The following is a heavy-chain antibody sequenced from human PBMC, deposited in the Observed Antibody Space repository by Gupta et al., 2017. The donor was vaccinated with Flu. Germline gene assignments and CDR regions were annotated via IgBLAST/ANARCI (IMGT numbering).Heavy chain of an antibody. V-gene: IGHV3-33*01. J-gene: IGHJ6*02. CDR3: ASEHGMDV. Sequence: ADSVKGRFTISRDNSKDSVYLQMNSLRVEDTGVYYCASEHGMDVWGQGTTVTVSS.